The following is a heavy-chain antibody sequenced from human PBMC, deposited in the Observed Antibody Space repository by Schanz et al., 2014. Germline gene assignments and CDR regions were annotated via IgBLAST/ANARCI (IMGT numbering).Heavy chain of an antibody. CDR2: FIPILDVG. CDR3: AREVGLYDRGWFDP. D-gene: IGHD3-22*01. V-gene: IGHV1-69*04. J-gene: IGHJ5*02. Sequence: QVQLVQSGGEMKKPGASVKVSCKASGYTFTDYGLSWVRQARGQGLEWVGRFIPILDVGNYAQRFQGRVTITADKSSDTAYMELSSLRSEDTAVYYCAREVGLYDRGWFDPWGQGTLVTVSS. CDR1: GYTFTDYG.